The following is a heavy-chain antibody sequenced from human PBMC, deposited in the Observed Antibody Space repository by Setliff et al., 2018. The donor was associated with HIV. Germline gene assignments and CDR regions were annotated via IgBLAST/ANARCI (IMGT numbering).Heavy chain of an antibody. D-gene: IGHD6-13*01. CDR2: MNPNSGNT. Sequence: ASVNVSCKASGSTFPSYDINWVRQATGRGPEWMGWMNPNSGNTGYAQKFQGRVTMTRNTSISTAYMELSSLRSEDTAVYYCASSWSRVPYYGMDVWGQGTTVTVSS. V-gene: IGHV1-8*01. J-gene: IGHJ6*02. CDR3: ASSWSRVPYYGMDV. CDR1: GSTFPSYD.